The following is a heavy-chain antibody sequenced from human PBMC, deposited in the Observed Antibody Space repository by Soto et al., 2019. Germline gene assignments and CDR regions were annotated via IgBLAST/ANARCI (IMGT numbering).Heavy chain of an antibody. V-gene: IGHV1-69*13. Sequence: SVKVSCKASGGTFSSYAISWVRQAPGQGLEWMGGIIPIFGTANYAQKFQGRVTITADESTSTAYMELSSLRSEDTAVYYCARGGSTTVTTIDYWGQGTLVTVSS. J-gene: IGHJ4*02. CDR2: IIPIFGTA. D-gene: IGHD4-17*01. CDR3: ARGGSTTVTTIDY. CDR1: GGTFSSYA.